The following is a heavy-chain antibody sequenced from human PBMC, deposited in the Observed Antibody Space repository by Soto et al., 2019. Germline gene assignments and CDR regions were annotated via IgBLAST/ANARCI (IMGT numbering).Heavy chain of an antibody. V-gene: IGHV4-59*03. D-gene: IGHD3-10*01. Sequence: SETLSLTCTVSGGSISSYYWSWIRQPPGKGLEWIGYIYHTGGSNYNPSLQSRVVMSVDTSKNQFSLKLSSVTAADTAVYFCVATVVRGIITRLDYWGQGTLVTVSS. CDR3: VATVVRGIITRLDY. J-gene: IGHJ4*02. CDR1: GGSISSYY. CDR2: IYHTGGS.